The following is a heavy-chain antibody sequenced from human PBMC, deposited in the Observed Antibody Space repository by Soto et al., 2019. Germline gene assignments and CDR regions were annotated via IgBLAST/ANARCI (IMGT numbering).Heavy chain of an antibody. J-gene: IGHJ3*02. D-gene: IGHD2-2*01. CDR1: GYTFTSYY. Sequence: ASVKVSCTASGYTFTSYYMHWVRQAPGQGLEWMGIINPSGGSTSYAQKFQGRVTMTRDTSTSTVYMELSSLRSEDTAVYYCATGYCSSTSCPGRAFDIWGQGTMVTVSS. V-gene: IGHV1-46*03. CDR3: ATGYCSSTSCPGRAFDI. CDR2: INPSGGST.